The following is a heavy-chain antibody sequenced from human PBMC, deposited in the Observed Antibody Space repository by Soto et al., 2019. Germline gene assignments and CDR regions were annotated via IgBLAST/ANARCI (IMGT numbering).Heavy chain of an antibody. Sequence: GGSRRRSCAGSGCMFSGSGMHWGRQASGKGLEWVGRIRSKANSYATAYAASVKGRFTISRDDSKNTAYLQMNSLKTEATAVYYCFRGLNGVDVPIGTTWRKRWGPGNRFTISS. J-gene: IGHJ4*02. CDR1: GCMFSGSG. V-gene: IGHV3-73*01. CDR2: IRSKANSYAT. CDR3: FRGLNGVDVPIGTTWRKR. D-gene: IGHD2-8*01.